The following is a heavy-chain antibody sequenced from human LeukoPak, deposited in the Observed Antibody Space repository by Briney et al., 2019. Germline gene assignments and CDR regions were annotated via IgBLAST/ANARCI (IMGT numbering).Heavy chain of an antibody. D-gene: IGHD2-2*01. CDR3: TTDAPRYCSSTSCQFDY. CDR1: GFTFSNAW. J-gene: IGHJ4*02. V-gene: IGHV3-15*01. CDR2: IKSKTDGGTT. Sequence: PGGSLRLSCAASGFTFSNAWMSWVRQTPGKGLEWVGRIKSKTDGGTTDYAAPVKGRFTISRDDSKNTLYLQMNSLKTEDTAVYYCTTDAPRYCSSTSCQFDYWGQGTLVTVSS.